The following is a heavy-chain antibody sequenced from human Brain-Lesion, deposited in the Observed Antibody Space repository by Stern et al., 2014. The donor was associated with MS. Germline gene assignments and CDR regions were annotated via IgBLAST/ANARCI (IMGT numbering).Heavy chain of an antibody. J-gene: IGHJ5*02. CDR1: GGLFRSDA. V-gene: IGHV1-69*01. Sequence: VQLLESGAEVRKPGSSVKVSCTASGGLFRSDAISWVRQAPGQGLEWLGGIIPMTGEAHYAQKFLDRVTITADESTTTTYMDLNSLTSEDTALYYCARHWGTDLWGQGTLLTVSS. CDR3: ARHWGTDL. D-gene: IGHD7-27*01. CDR2: IIPMTGEA.